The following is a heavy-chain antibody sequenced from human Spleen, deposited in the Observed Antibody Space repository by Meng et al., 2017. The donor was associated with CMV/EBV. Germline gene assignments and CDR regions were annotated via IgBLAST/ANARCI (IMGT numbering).Heavy chain of an antibody. CDR1: GFTFDDYA. Sequence: SLKISCAASGFTFDDYALHWVRQAPGKGLEWVSGISWNSGSIEYADSVKGRFTISRDNAKNSLYLQMNSLRAEDTAVYYCAKDEGYGRRGADYWGQGTLVTVSS. V-gene: IGHV3-9*01. CDR2: ISWNSGSI. J-gene: IGHJ4*02. CDR3: AKDEGYGRRGADY. D-gene: IGHD5-18*01.